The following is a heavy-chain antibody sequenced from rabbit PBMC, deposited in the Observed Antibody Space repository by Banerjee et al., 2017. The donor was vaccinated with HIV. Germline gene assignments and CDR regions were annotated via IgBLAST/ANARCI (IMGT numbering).Heavy chain of an antibody. V-gene: IGHV1S40*01. J-gene: IGHJ4*01. CDR3: ARDYNDAGNGYCAFNL. Sequence: QSLEESGGDLVKPGASLTLTCTASGFYFSSGYDMCWVRQAPGKGLEWIACIYYRSSGSTYYSSWWKIRFTITNNSSTTVTLKITSLTAADTATYFCARDYNDAGNGYCAFNLWGPGTLVTVS. CDR2: IYYRSSGST. CDR1: GFYFSSGYD. D-gene: IGHD8-1*01.